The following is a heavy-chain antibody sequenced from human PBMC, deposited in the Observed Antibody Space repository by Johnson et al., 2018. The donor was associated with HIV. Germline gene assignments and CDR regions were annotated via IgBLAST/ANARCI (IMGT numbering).Heavy chain of an antibody. CDR3: ATDYNFGGVRPISFDV. D-gene: IGHD3-3*01. Sequence: VQLVESGGGVVQPGRSLRLSCAASGFTFSDYPMHWVRQAPGKGLEYVSRITNNGGSTYYVNSVKGRFTISRDNSKNTLYLQMDSLRAEDMAVYYCATDYNFGGVRPISFDVWGQGPMVTVSS. V-gene: IGHV3-64*01. J-gene: IGHJ3*01. CDR1: GFTFSDYP. CDR2: ITNNGGST.